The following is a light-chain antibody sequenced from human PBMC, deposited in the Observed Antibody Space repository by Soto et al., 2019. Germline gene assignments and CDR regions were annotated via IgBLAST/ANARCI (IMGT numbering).Light chain of an antibody. CDR3: SSHTATTTRI. V-gene: IGLV2-8*01. CDR2: DVS. J-gene: IGLJ1*01. CDR1: SSDVGGYHY. Sequence: QSVLTQPPSASGSPGQSVTISCTGTSSDVGGYHYVSWYQHHPGKAPKVMIYDVSKRPSGVPDRFSGSKSGNTASLTVSGLQAEDEAHYYCSSHTATTTRIFGTGTKLTVL.